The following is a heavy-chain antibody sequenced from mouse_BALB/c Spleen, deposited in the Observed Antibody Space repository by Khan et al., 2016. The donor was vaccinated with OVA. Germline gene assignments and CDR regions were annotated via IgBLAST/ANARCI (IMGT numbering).Heavy chain of an antibody. Sequence: VQLQQSGAELVRPGALVKLSCKASGFNIKDYYMHWVKQRPEQGLEWIGWIDPENGETVYDPKFQGKASITADTSSKTAYLQLSSLTSEDTAVYYCARSGYFALFAYGGQGTLVTVAA. CDR3: ARSGYFALFAY. V-gene: IGHV14-1*02. CDR2: IDPENGET. J-gene: IGHJ3*01. CDR1: GFNIKDYY.